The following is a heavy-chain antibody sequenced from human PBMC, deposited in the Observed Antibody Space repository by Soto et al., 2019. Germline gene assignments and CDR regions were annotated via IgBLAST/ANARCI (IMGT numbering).Heavy chain of an antibody. V-gene: IGHV3-23*01. CDR1: GFTFNNYA. D-gene: IGHD3-10*01. CDR3: AKFQGSTFNPIDY. J-gene: IGHJ4*02. Sequence: QLLESGGGLVQPGGSLRLSCAASGFTFNNYAMSWVRQAPGKGLEWVSAISGVDHNTYYADSVKGRFTISRDNSKNTLFLQMNSLRVEDSAIYYCAKFQGSTFNPIDYWGQGTLVTVAS. CDR2: ISGVDHNT.